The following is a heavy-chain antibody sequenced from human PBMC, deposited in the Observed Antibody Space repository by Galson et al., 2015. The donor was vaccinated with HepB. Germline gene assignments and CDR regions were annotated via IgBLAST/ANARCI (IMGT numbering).Heavy chain of an antibody. D-gene: IGHD5-12*01. CDR3: ARAPEYRSGYDYYYYYYMDV. Sequence: SVKVSCKASGYTFTSYGISWVRQAPGQGLEWMGWISAYNGNTNYAQKLQGRVTMTTDTSTSTAYMELRSLRSDDTAVYYCARAPEYRSGYDYYYYYYMDVWGKGTTVTVSS. CDR1: GYTFTSYG. V-gene: IGHV1-18*01. J-gene: IGHJ6*03. CDR2: ISAYNGNT.